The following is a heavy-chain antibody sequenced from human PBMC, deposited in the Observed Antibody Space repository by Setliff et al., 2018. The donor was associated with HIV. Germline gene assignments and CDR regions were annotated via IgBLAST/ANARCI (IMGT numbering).Heavy chain of an antibody. Sequence: PSETLSLTCAVYGGSFSGYCWSWIRQPPGKGLEWIGEINHSGRTKYNPSLKSRVTTSVDTSKNQFSLRLSSVTAADTAVYYCVRVSCSSWYSIPRNYYYYSMDVWGEGTTVTVSS. J-gene: IGHJ6*03. D-gene: IGHD6-13*01. V-gene: IGHV4-34*01. CDR3: VRVSCSSWYSIPRNYYYYSMDV. CDR2: INHSGRT. CDR1: GGSFSGYC.